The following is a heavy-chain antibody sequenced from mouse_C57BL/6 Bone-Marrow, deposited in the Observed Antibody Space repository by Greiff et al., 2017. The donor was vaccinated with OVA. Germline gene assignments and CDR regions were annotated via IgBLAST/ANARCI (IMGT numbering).Heavy chain of an antibody. CDR1: GYTFTDYN. J-gene: IGHJ4*01. Sequence: VQLKQSGPELVKPGASVKISCKASGYTFTDYNMHWVKQSPGKSLEWIGDINPNNGGTIYNQKFKGKATLTVDKSSSTAYMELRSLTSVDTAVYDCARREGDYWGRGTSVTVSS. CDR2: INPNNGGT. V-gene: IGHV1-18*01. CDR3: ARREGDY.